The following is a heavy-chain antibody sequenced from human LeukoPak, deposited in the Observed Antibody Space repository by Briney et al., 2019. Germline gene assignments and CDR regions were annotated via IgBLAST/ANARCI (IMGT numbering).Heavy chain of an antibody. J-gene: IGHJ5*02. D-gene: IGHD3-22*01. V-gene: IGHV1-46*01. Sequence: ASVKVSCKASGYTFTSYYMHWVRQAPGQGLEWMGIINPSGGSTSYAQKFQGRVTMTRDTSTSTVYMELSSLRSEDTAVYYCARESVPMMVVVITKLNWFDPWGQGTLVTVSS. CDR2: INPSGGST. CDR1: GYTFTSYY. CDR3: ARESVPMMVVVITKLNWFDP.